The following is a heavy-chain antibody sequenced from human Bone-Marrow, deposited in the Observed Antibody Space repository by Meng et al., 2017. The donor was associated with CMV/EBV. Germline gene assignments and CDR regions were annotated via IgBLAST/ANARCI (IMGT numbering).Heavy chain of an antibody. V-gene: IGHV4-30-4*08. CDR2: IYYSGST. D-gene: IGHD3-22*01. CDR1: GGSISSGDYY. Sequence: QVQLKETRPGLVKPSQTLYLTCTVSGGSISSGDYYWSWIRQPPGKGLEWIGYIYYSGSTYYNPSLKSRVTISVDTSKNQFSLKLSSVTAADTAVYYCARDMGSSGYYGNNWFDPWGQGTLVTVSS. CDR3: ARDMGSSGYYGNNWFDP. J-gene: IGHJ5*02.